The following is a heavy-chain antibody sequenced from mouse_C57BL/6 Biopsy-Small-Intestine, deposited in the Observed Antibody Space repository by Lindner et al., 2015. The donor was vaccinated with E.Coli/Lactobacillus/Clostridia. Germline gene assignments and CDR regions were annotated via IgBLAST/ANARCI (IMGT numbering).Heavy chain of an antibody. J-gene: IGHJ4*01. D-gene: IGHD2-14*01. CDR1: GYTFTDYN. CDR3: ARGAYYRYGGYAMDY. Sequence: VQLQESGPELVKPGASVKISCKASGYTFTDYNMDWVKQSHGKSLEWIGYIYPNNGGTGYNQKFKSKATLTVDKSSSTAYMELHSLTSEDSAVYHCARGAYYRYGGYAMDYWGQGTSVTVSS. V-gene: IGHV1-34*02. CDR2: IYPNNGGT.